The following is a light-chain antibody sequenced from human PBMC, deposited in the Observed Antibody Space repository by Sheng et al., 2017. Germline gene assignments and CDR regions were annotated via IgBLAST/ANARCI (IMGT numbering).Light chain of an antibody. CDR2: GAS. V-gene: IGKV3-20*01. CDR1: QSISSSY. CDR3: QQYRDSLIT. J-gene: IGKJ5*01. Sequence: EIVLTQSPGTLSLSPGERATLSCRATQSISSSYLAWYQQKSGQAPRLLISGASSRAPGIPARFSGSGSGTDFTLTISRLEPEDFALYYCQQYRDSLITFGQGTRLEIE.